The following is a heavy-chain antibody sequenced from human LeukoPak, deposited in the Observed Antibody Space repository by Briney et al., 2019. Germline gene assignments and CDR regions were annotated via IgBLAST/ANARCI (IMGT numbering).Heavy chain of an antibody. V-gene: IGHV1-2*02. D-gene: IGHD5-24*01. CDR2: VNPNSGGT. CDR3: ARESGIEMATIYVY. J-gene: IGHJ4*02. Sequence: ASVKVSCKASGYTFTGYYMHWVRQAPGQGLEWTGWVNPNSGGTNYAQKFQGRVTMTRDTSISTAYMELSRLRSDDTAVYYCARESGIEMATIYVYWGQGTLVTVSS. CDR1: GYTFTGYY.